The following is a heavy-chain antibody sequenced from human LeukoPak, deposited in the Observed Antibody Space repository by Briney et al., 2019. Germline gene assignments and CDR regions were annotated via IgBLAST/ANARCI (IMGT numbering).Heavy chain of an antibody. CDR1: GFTFSGYN. D-gene: IGHD4-23*01. V-gene: IGHV3-48*01. CDR2: ISSTSVI. CDR3: AREGDGSNSGFAY. Sequence: GGSLRLSCVVSGFTFSGYNMNWVRQAPGKGLEWIAYISSTSVIYYADSVKGRFTISRDNAKNSLFLQMNSLRVDDTAVYYRAREGDGSNSGFAYWGQGTLVTVSS. J-gene: IGHJ4*02.